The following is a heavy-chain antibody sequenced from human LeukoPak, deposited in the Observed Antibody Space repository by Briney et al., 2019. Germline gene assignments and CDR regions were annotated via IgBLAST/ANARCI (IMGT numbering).Heavy chain of an antibody. CDR3: ARGRGGDCYSCWFDP. J-gene: IGHJ5*02. D-gene: IGHD2-21*02. CDR1: GFTFSSYW. V-gene: IGHV3-7*01. Sequence: GGSLRLSCAASGFTFSSYWMRWVRQAPGKGLEWVANIKQDGSEKYSVDSVKGRFTISRDNAKNSLYLQMNSLRAEDTAVYYCARGRGGDCYSCWFDPWGQGTLVTVSS. CDR2: IKQDGSEK.